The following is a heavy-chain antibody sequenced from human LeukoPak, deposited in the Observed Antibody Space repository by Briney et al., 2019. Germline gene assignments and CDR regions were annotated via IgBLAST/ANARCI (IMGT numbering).Heavy chain of an antibody. CDR3: AKGGRRHYGDYVAF. D-gene: IGHD4-17*01. CDR1: GFRVSDYY. CDR2: IRDSGEA. J-gene: IGHJ4*02. V-gene: IGHV3-53*01. Sequence: GGSLRLSCAVSGFRVSDYYMSWVRQAPGKGLEWVGLIRDSGEAFYADSVKGRFTISRDDSKNTVYLQMNSLRADDTAVYHCAKGGRRHYGDYVAFWGQGTLVTVSS.